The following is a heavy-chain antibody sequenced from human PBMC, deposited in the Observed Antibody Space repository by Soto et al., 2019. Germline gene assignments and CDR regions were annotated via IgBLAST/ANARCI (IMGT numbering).Heavy chain of an antibody. J-gene: IGHJ4*02. D-gene: IGHD3-16*02. CDR1: GFTFSSYG. Sequence: GGSLRLSCAASGFTFSSYGMHWVRQAPGKGLEWVAVIWYDGSNKYYADSVKGRFTISRDNSKNTLYLQMNSLRAEDTAVYYCARGFMITFGGVIGDNFDYRGQGTLVTVSS. CDR3: ARGFMITFGGVIGDNFDY. V-gene: IGHV3-33*01. CDR2: IWYDGSNK.